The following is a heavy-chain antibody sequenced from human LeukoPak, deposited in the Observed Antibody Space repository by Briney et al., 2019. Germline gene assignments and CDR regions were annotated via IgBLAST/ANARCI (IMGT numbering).Heavy chain of an antibody. V-gene: IGHV4-39*02. CDR2: IYYSGST. CDR1: GGSISSSSYY. CDR3: ARDSRRDGYNLDY. D-gene: IGHD5-24*01. Sequence: PSETLSLTCTVSGGSISSSSYYWGWIRQPPGKGLEWIGSIYYSGSTYYNPSLKSRVTISVDTSKNQFSLKLSSVTAADTAVYYCARDSRRDGYNLDYWGRGTLVTVSS. J-gene: IGHJ4*02.